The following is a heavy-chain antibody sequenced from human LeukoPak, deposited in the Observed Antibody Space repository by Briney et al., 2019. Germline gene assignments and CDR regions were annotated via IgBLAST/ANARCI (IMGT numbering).Heavy chain of an antibody. CDR2: IYYNGST. CDR1: GGSISSYY. Sequence: SETLSLTCTVSGGSISSYYWSWIRQPPGKGLEWIGYIYYNGSTNYNPSLKSRVTISVDTSKNQFSLKLSSVTAADTAVYYCASGRLTVLSFFDYWGQGTLVTVSS. CDR3: ASGRLTVLSFFDY. D-gene: IGHD1-1*01. J-gene: IGHJ4*02. V-gene: IGHV4-59*01.